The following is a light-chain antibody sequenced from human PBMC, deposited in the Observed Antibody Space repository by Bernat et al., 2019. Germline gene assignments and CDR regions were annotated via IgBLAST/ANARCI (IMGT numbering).Light chain of an antibody. CDR2: RAS. CDR1: QDISMY. Sequence: DIQMTQSPSSLSASVGDRVTITCRASQDISMYLAWFQQKPGEAPKSLIYRASTLQTGVPSRFSGTGSGTDFTLTISSLQPEDFGTYYCRQFDRYPLAVGGGTKVEVK. J-gene: IGKJ4*01. CDR3: RQFDRYPLA. V-gene: IGKV1-16*01.